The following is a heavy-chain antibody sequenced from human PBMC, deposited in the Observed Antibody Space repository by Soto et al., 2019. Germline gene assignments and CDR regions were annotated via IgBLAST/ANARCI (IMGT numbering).Heavy chain of an antibody. V-gene: IGHV4-34*01. CDR3: ARGLRSYYYYMDV. CDR2: INHSGST. Sequence: SETLSLTCALYGGSFSGYYWSWIRQPPGKGLEWIGEINHSGSTNYNPSLKSRVTISVDTSKNQFSLKLSSLTAADPAVYYCARGLRSYYYYMDVWGKGTTVTVSS. CDR1: GGSFSGYY. J-gene: IGHJ6*03.